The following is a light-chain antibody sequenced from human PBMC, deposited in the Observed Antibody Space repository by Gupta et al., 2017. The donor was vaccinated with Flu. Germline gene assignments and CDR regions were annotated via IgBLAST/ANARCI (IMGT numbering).Light chain of an antibody. CDR2: GSS. CDR3: QQYNNWPPYT. J-gene: IGKJ2*01. Sequence: EIVMTQSPATLSGSPGERVTLSCRASESVRSNLAWYQQKPGQAPRLLIYGSSTRATGLPARFSGSGSGTEFTLTISSLQSEDFAVYYCQQYNNWPPYTFGQGTRLEIK. CDR1: ESVRSN. V-gene: IGKV3-15*01.